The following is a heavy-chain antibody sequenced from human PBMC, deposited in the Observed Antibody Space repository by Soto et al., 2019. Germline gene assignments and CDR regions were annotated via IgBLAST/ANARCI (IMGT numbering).Heavy chain of an antibody. J-gene: IGHJ5*02. CDR1: GFTFSSYA. V-gene: IGHV3-30-3*01. Sequence: QVQLVESGGGVVQPGRSLRLSCAASGFTFSSYAMHWVRQAPGKGLEWVAVISYDGGNKYYADSVKGRFTISRDNSKNTLYLQMNSLRAEDTAVYYCARGSGELYWFDPWGQGTLVTVSS. CDR2: ISYDGGNK. CDR3: ARGSGELYWFDP. D-gene: IGHD3-16*01.